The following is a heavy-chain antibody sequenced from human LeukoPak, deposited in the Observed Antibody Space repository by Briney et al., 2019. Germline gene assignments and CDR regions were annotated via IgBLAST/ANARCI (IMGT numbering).Heavy chain of an antibody. CDR1: GVPIGSFY. D-gene: IGHD1-26*01. Sequence: SETLSLTCTVSGVPIGSFYWSWIRQSAGKGLEWIGRLFSSGTTNINPSVKSRATMSVDRSKNQFFLNLTSVTAADTAVYFCVREVYHSYYRGMDVWGQGTTVIVSS. J-gene: IGHJ6*02. CDR3: VREVYHSYYRGMDV. CDR2: LFSSGTT. V-gene: IGHV4-4*07.